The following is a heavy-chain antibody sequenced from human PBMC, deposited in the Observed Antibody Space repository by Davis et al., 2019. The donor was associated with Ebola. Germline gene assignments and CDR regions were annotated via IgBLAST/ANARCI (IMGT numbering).Heavy chain of an antibody. D-gene: IGHD3-9*01. CDR2: SNPNSGYT. CDR3: ARGGYDILTGYAY. Sequence: ASVKVSCKASGYTFTAHWMHWVRQAPGQGLEWMAVSNPNSGYTSHAQKFQGRVTVTRDTSTDTMYMELSSLRFEDTAVYYCARGGYDILTGYAYWGQGTLVTVSS. CDR1: GYTFTAHW. V-gene: IGHV1-46*01. J-gene: IGHJ4*02.